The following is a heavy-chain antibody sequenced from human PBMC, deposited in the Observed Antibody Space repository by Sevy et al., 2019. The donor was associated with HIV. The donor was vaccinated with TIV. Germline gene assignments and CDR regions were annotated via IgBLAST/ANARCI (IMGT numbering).Heavy chain of an antibody. Sequence: GALRLSCAASGFTFTLYAIHWVRQAPGKGLEWVALISYSGTNKYYADSVKGRFTISRDESKKTAYLQMKNLRTDDTAVYYCARVAVEYCTDDCYHRFDYWGQGTQVTVSS. D-gene: IGHD2-21*02. V-gene: IGHV3-30-3*01. CDR1: GFTFTLYA. CDR2: ISYSGTNK. CDR3: ARVAVEYCTDDCYHRFDY. J-gene: IGHJ4*02.